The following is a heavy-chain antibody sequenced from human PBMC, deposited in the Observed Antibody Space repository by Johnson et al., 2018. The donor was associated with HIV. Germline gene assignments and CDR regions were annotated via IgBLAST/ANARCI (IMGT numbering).Heavy chain of an antibody. Sequence: VHLVESGGGVVQPGRSLRLSCVGSGFTFSGYAMHWVRQAPGKGLEWVAFIRYDGSNKYYADSVKGRFTISRDNSKNTLYLQMNSLRAEDTAVYYCAKDDAYSGTRWAFDIWGQGTIVTVSS. J-gene: IGHJ3*02. CDR1: GFTFSGYA. V-gene: IGHV3-30*02. D-gene: IGHD2-21*01. CDR2: IRYDGSNK. CDR3: AKDDAYSGTRWAFDI.